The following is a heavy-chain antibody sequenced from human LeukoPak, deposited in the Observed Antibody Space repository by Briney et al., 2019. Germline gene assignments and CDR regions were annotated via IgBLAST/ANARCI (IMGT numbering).Heavy chain of an antibody. D-gene: IGHD3-3*01. CDR2: IVVGSGNT. Sequence: SVKVSCKASGFTFPRSAMQWVRQARGQRLEWIGWIVVGSGNTNYAQKFQERVTITRDMSTSTAYMELSSLRSEDTAVYYCARAHPSITIFGVVTVVFDPWGQGTLVTVSS. J-gene: IGHJ5*02. CDR1: GFTFPRSA. CDR3: ARAHPSITIFGVVTVVFDP. V-gene: IGHV1-58*02.